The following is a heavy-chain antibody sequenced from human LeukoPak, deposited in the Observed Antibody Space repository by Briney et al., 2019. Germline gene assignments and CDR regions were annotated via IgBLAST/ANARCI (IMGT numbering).Heavy chain of an antibody. D-gene: IGHD5-12*01. CDR1: GFTFSSYE. CDR3: ARGRGYSGHIPQYFDY. V-gene: IGHV3-48*03. CDR2: ISSSGSTI. J-gene: IGHJ4*02. Sequence: TGGSLRLSCAASGFTFSSYEMNWVRQAPGKGLEWVSYISSSGSTIYYADSVKGRFTISRDNAKNSLYLQMNSLRAEDTAVYYCARGRGYSGHIPQYFDYWGQGTLVTASS.